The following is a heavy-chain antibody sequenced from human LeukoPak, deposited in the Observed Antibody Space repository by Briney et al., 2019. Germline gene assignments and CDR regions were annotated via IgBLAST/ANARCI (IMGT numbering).Heavy chain of an antibody. D-gene: IGHD1-7*01. CDR3: ARPGWNYGFDY. CDR2: IYHSGST. J-gene: IGHJ4*02. CDR1: GYSISSGYY. V-gene: IGHV4-38-2*01. Sequence: SETLSLTCAVSGYSISSGYYWGWIRPPPGKGLEWIGSIYHSGSTYYNPSLKSRVTISVDTSKNQFSLKLSSVTAADTAVYYCARPGWNYGFDYWGQGTLVTVSS.